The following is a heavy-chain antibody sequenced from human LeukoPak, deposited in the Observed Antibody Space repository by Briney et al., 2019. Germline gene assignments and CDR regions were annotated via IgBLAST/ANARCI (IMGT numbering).Heavy chain of an antibody. D-gene: IGHD1-26*01. J-gene: IGHJ6*03. CDR3: ARHERDPGIWEGSYMDV. Sequence: PGGSLRLSCAASGFTFSSYSMNWVRQAPGKGLEWVSSISSSSSYIYYADSVKGRFTISRGNAKNSLYLQMNSLRAEDTAVYYCARHERDPGIWEGSYMDVWGKGTTVTVSS. V-gene: IGHV3-21*01. CDR2: ISSSSSYI. CDR1: GFTFSSYS.